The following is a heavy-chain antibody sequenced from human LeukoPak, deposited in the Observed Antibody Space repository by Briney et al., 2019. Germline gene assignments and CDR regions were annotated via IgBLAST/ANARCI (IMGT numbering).Heavy chain of an antibody. J-gene: IGHJ4*02. D-gene: IGHD5-12*01. CDR3: ARVSLRLLEPFYY. Sequence: PSETQTLLCAVYGGSVSGYYWSWIRQPPEKGLEWIGEISHRGRTHYTPSLQSRVTMSVDTSKNQFALNLNSVTAADTAVYYCARVSLRLLEPFYYWGKRTRHTVSS. CDR1: GGSVSGYY. CDR2: ISHRGRT. V-gene: IGHV4-34*01.